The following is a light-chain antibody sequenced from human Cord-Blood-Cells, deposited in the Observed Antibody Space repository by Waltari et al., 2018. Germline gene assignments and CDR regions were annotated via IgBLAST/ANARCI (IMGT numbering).Light chain of an antibody. Sequence: EIVMTQSPATLSVSPGERATLSCRASQSVSSNLAWYQQKPGQAPRLLIYGASTRATGIPARVRGSGSGTEFTLTISSLQSEDFAVYYCQQYNNWPPGTFGQGTKVEIK. CDR1: QSVSSN. CDR3: QQYNNWPPGT. V-gene: IGKV3-15*01. J-gene: IGKJ1*01. CDR2: GAS.